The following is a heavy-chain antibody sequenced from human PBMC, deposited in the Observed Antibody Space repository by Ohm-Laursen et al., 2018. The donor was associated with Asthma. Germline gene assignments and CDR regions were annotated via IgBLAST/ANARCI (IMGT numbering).Heavy chain of an antibody. CDR2: IIPIFGTA. J-gene: IGHJ4*02. D-gene: IGHD6-13*01. CDR1: GGTFSSYA. CDR3: ARDIKRGSSWSPGY. Sequence: SVKVSCNASGGTFSSYAISWVRQAPGQGLEWMGGIIPIFGTANCAQKFQGRVTITADESTSTAYMELSSLRSEDTAVYYCARDIKRGSSWSPGYWGQGTLVTVSS. V-gene: IGHV1-69*13.